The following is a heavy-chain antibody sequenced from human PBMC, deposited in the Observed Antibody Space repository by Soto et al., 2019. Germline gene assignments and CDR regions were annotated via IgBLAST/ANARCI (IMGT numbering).Heavy chain of an antibody. Sequence: GGSLRLSCAASGFTFSSYAMSWVRRAPGKGLEWVSAISGSGGSTYYADSVKGRFTISRDNSKNTLYLQMNSLRAEDTAVYYCAKGGDSSGWYYAFYIWGQGTMVTPSS. CDR2: ISGSGGST. CDR1: GFTFSSYA. CDR3: AKGGDSSGWYYAFYI. V-gene: IGHV3-23*01. D-gene: IGHD6-19*01. J-gene: IGHJ3*02.